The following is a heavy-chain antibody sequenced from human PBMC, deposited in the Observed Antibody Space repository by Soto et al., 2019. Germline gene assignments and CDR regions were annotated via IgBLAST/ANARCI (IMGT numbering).Heavy chain of an antibody. CDR2: INHSGST. Sequence: SDSLSLTCAVYGGSFSCYYGNWIRQPPGKGLEWIGEINHSGSTNYNPSLKSRVTISVDTSKNQFSLKLSSVTAADTAVYYCARFTMRSPFVDYWGQGTLVTVSS. CDR1: GGSFSCYY. D-gene: IGHD2-15*01. V-gene: IGHV4-34*01. CDR3: ARFTMRSPFVDY. J-gene: IGHJ4*02.